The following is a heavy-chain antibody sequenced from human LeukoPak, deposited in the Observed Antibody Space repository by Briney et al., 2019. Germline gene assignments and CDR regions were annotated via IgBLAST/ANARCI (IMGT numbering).Heavy chain of an antibody. CDR3: ARGRGSGRPYYYYYYMDV. V-gene: IGHV4-34*01. Sequence: SETLSLTCAVYGGSFSGYYWSWIRQPPGKGLEWIGEINHSGSTNYNPSLKSRVTISVDTSKNQFSLKLSSVTAADTAVYYCARGRGSGRPYYYYYYMDVWGKGTTVTVSS. CDR2: INHSGST. J-gene: IGHJ6*03. CDR1: GGSFSGYY. D-gene: IGHD3-10*01.